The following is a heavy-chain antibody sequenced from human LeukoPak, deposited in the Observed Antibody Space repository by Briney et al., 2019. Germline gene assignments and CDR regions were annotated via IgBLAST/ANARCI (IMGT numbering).Heavy chain of an antibody. D-gene: IGHD4-17*01. J-gene: IGHJ2*01. Sequence: SVKVSCKASGGIFSGYGFSWVRQAPGQGLEWMGKIIPVFGTAIYAQKFQGRVAITTDASTSTVYMALSSLRSEDTAVYYCARYGDNDYWYFDLWGRGSLVTVSS. CDR3: ARYGDNDYWYFDL. CDR2: IIPVFGTA. CDR1: GGIFSGYG. V-gene: IGHV1-69*05.